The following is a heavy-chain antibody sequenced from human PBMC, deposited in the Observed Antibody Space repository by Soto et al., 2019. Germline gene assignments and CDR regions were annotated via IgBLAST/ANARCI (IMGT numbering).Heavy chain of an antibody. Sequence: GASVKVSCKASGYTFTSYDSNWVRQATGQGLEWMGWMNPNSGNTGYAQKFQGRVTMTRNTSISTAYMELSSLRSEDTAVYYCARYCSGGSCFGGNDAFDIWGQGTMVTVSS. CDR1: GYTFTSYD. J-gene: IGHJ3*02. CDR3: ARYCSGGSCFGGNDAFDI. CDR2: MNPNSGNT. V-gene: IGHV1-8*01. D-gene: IGHD2-15*01.